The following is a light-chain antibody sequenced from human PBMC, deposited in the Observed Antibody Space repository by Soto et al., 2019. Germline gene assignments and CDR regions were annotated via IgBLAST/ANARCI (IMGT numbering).Light chain of an antibody. Sequence: QSALTQPASVSGSPGQSITISCTGTSSDVGGYNYVSWYQQLPGKAPKLIIYDVSNRPSGVSNRFSASKSANAASLTISGLQAEDEADYYCSSCTSSTTLYVFGSGTKVTVL. CDR3: SSCTSSTTLYV. CDR2: DVS. CDR1: SSDVGGYNY. J-gene: IGLJ1*01. V-gene: IGLV2-14*03.